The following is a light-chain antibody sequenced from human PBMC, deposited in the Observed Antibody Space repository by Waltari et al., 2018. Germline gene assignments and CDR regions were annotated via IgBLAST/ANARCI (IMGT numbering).Light chain of an antibody. V-gene: IGLV6-57*01. CDR1: RGRLASTY. CDR2: EDN. CDR3: QSYDSSNVV. J-gene: IGLJ2*01. Sequence: NFMLTQPHPVPESPGKTVTFPCTCSRGRLASTYGQYQQRPGSSPTTVIYEDNQRPSAVPDLFSGSIDSSSNSASLTISGLKTEDEADYYCQSYDSSNVVFGGGTKLTVL.